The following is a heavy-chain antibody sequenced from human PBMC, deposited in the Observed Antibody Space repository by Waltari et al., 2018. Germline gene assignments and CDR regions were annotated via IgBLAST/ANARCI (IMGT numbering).Heavy chain of an antibody. CDR2: INHREST. D-gene: IGHD6-6*01. J-gene: IGHJ4*02. V-gene: IGHV4-34*01. CDR3: AIWSSSSVMLNY. CDR1: GGSFSGYY. Sequence: QVQLQQWGAGLLKPSETLSLTCAVYGGSFSGYYWSWIRQPPGKGLEWIGEINHRESTNYNPSLKSRVTISVDTSKNQFSLKLSSVTAADTAVYYCAIWSSSSVMLNYWGQGTLVTVSS.